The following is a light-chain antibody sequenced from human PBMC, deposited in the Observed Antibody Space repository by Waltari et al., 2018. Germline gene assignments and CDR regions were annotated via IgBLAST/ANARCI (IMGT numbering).Light chain of an antibody. Sequence: DIQMTQSPSSLSASVGNKVTITCRASQSISTWLAWFQMKPGKGPKLLIYQASNLESGVPSRFSGSGSGTEFTLTISSLLPEDFATYYCQQYNSDSHSFGQGTRLEIK. CDR2: QAS. CDR3: QQYNSDSHS. V-gene: IGKV1-5*03. J-gene: IGKJ2*01. CDR1: QSISTW.